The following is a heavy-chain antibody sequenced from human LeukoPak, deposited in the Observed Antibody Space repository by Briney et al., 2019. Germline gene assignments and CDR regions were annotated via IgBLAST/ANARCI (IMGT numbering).Heavy chain of an antibody. Sequence: PGGSLRLSCVASGFSLNSYSMNWVRQAPGKGLEWVSSISSSSYIYYADSVKGRFTISRDNAKNSLYLQMNSLRAEDTAVYYCARVMWAAGTLYYYYGMDVWGQGTTVTVSS. D-gene: IGHD6-13*01. CDR2: ISSSSYI. CDR1: GFSLNSYS. J-gene: IGHJ6*02. V-gene: IGHV3-21*01. CDR3: ARVMWAAGTLYYYYGMDV.